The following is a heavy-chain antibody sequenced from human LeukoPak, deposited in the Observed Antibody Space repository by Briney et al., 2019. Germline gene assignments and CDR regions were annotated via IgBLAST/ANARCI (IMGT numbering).Heavy chain of an antibody. CDR1: GFTFSSYG. CDR3: AKSDGGYYYYGMDV. CDR2: ISYDGSDK. D-gene: IGHD3-16*01. V-gene: IGHV3-30*18. Sequence: GGSLRLSCAASGFTFSSYGMHWVRQAPGKGLEWVTVISYDGSDKYYADSVKGRFTISRDNSKNTLYLQMNSLRAEDTAVYYCAKSDGGYYYYGMDVWGQGTTVTVSS. J-gene: IGHJ6*02.